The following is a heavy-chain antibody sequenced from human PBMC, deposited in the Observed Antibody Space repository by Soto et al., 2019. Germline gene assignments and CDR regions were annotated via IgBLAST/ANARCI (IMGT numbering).Heavy chain of an antibody. CDR1: GGSISSGTYY. D-gene: IGHD3-10*01. CDR2: SYYSGTT. V-gene: IGHV4-31*03. CDR3: ATGVSGARGWFDS. Sequence: SETLSLTCTVSGGSISSGTYYWTWIRLLPGKGLEWIGYSYYSGTTFYNPSLKSRVSISLDTSENQFFLNVNSVTAADTAMYYCATGVSGARGWFDSWGQGTLVTVSS. J-gene: IGHJ5*01.